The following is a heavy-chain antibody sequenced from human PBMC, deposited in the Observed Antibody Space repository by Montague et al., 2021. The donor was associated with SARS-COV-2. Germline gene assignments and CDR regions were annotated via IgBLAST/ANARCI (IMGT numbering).Heavy chain of an antibody. D-gene: IGHD3-22*01. CDR1: GGSISSYY. CDR2: IYYSGST. J-gene: IGHJ3*02. CDR3: ARDGYYDNSGYYVRDAFDI. V-gene: IGHV4-59*01. Sequence: SETLSLTCTVSGGSISSYYWSWIRQPPGNGLEWIGYIYYSGSTNYNPSLKSRVTISVATSKNQFSLKLRSVTAADTAVYYCARDGYYDNSGYYVRDAFDIWGQGTMVTVSS.